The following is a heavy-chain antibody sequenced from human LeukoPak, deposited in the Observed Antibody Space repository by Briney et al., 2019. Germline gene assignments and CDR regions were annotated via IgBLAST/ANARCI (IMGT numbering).Heavy chain of an antibody. CDR1: GFTFSSYA. CDR3: AKDRVSPGFNLFDP. V-gene: IGHV3-23*01. D-gene: IGHD2/OR15-2a*01. CDR2: INGRGDNT. J-gene: IGHJ5*02. Sequence: GGSLRLSCAASGFTFSSYAMNWVRQAPGKGLEWVSAINGRGDNTYYADSVKGWFTISRDNSKSTLFLQMNSLRAEDTAIYYCAKDRVSPGFNLFDPWGQGTWSPSPQ.